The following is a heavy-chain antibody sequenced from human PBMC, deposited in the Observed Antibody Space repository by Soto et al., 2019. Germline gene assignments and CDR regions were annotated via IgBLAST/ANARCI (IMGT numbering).Heavy chain of an antibody. CDR2: ISAYNGNT. V-gene: IGHV1-18*01. CDR1: GYTFTSYG. J-gene: IGHJ4*02. CDR3: ARFGQGAVTTSGGEFDY. D-gene: IGHD3-16*01. Sequence: QVQLVQSGAEVKKPGASVKVSCKASGYTFTSYGISWVRQAPGQGLEWMGWISAYNGNTNYAQKLQGRVTMTTDTTTSTAYMELRSLRSDDTAVYYCARFGQGAVTTSGGEFDYWGQGTLVTVSS.